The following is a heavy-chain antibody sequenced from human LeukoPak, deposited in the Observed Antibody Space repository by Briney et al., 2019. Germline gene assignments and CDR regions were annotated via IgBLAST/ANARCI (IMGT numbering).Heavy chain of an antibody. Sequence: ASVKVSCKASGYTFTGYYMHWVRQAPGQGLEWMGWINPNIGGTNYAQKFQGRVTMTRDTSISTAYMELSRLRSDDTAVYYCAREEAAAGSPLFDYWGQGTLVTVSS. J-gene: IGHJ4*01. CDR2: INPNIGGT. V-gene: IGHV1-2*02. CDR3: AREEAAAGSPLFDY. D-gene: IGHD6-13*01. CDR1: GYTFTGYY.